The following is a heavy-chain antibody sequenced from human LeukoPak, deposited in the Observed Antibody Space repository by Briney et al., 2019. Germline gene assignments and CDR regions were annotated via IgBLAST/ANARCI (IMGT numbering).Heavy chain of an antibody. V-gene: IGHV3-64D*06. CDR1: GFTFSSYA. CDR3: VKVTDQLLLDY. J-gene: IGHJ4*02. D-gene: IGHD2-2*01. Sequence: GGSLRLSCSASGFTFSSYAMHWVRQAPGKGLEYVSAISSNGGSTYYADSVKGRFTISRGNSKNTLYLQMSSLRAEDTAVYYCVKVTDQLLLDYWGQGTLVTVSS. CDR2: ISSNGGST.